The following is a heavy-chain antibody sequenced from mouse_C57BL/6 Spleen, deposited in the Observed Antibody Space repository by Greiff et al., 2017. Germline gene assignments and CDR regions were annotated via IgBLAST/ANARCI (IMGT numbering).Heavy chain of an antibody. Sequence: EVQLQQSGPELVKPGASVKISCKASGYTFTDYYMNWVKQSHGKSLEWIGDINPNNGGTSYNQKFKGKATLTVDKSSSTAYMELRSLTSEDSAVYYCARLDDYDVYFDYWGQGTTLTVSS. V-gene: IGHV1-26*01. CDR3: ARLDDYDVYFDY. CDR1: GYTFTDYY. J-gene: IGHJ2*01. D-gene: IGHD2-4*01. CDR2: INPNNGGT.